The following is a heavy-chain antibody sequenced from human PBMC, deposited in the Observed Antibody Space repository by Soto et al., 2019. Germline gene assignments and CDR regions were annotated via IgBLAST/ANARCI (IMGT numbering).Heavy chain of an antibody. CDR3: ARVGYSGSYVGEGVDY. J-gene: IGHJ4*02. CDR1: GYTFTGYY. V-gene: IGHV1-2*02. Sequence: QVQLVQSGAEVKKPGASVKVSCKASGYTFTGYYMHWVRQAPGQGLEWMGWINPNSGGTNYAQKFQGRVTMTRDTSISTGYMELSRMRSDDTAVYYWARVGYSGSYVGEGVDYWGQGTLVTVSS. CDR2: INPNSGGT. D-gene: IGHD1-26*01.